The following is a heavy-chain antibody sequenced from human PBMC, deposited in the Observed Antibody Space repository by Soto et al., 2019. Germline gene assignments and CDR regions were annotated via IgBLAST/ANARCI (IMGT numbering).Heavy chain of an antibody. Sequence: SGPTLVNPTQTLTLTCSFSGFSLSTGGVGVGWIRQPPGKAPEWLGIIYWNDDKRYSPSLKTRVTITKDTSRNQVVLIMTSVEADDTATYYCAHDTSGWRWLPDVWGQGTTVTAP. CDR1: GFSLSTGGVG. V-gene: IGHV2-5*01. J-gene: IGHJ6*02. D-gene: IGHD2-21*01. CDR2: IYWNDDK. CDR3: AHDTSGWRWLPDV.